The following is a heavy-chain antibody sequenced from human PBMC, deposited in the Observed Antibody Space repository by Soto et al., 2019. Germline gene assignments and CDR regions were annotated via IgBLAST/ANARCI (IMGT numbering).Heavy chain of an antibody. CDR2: ISSTTNYI. CDR1: GFTFTRYS. V-gene: IGHV3-21*06. CDR3: ARESEDLTSNFDY. J-gene: IGHJ4*02. Sequence: PGGSLRLSCAASGFTFTRYSMNWVRQAPGKGLEWVSSISSTTNYIYYGDSMKGRFAISRDNAKNSLYLEMNSLRAEDTAVYYCARESEDLTSNFDYWGQGTLVTVS.